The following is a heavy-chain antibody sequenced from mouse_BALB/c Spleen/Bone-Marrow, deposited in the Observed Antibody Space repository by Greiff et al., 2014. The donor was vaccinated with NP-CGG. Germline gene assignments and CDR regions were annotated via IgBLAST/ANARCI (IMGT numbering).Heavy chain of an antibody. V-gene: IGHV1S137*01. CDR3: ARRYANPYHAMDY. CDR1: GYTFTDYA. CDR2: ISTYYGDA. J-gene: IGHJ4*01. D-gene: IGHD2-10*02. Sequence: QVQLQQSGAELVRPGVSVKISCKGSGYTFTDYAMHWGKQSHAKSLEGIGVISTYYGDARYNQNFKGKATMTVDRSSSTAYMELARLTSEDSAIYYCARRYANPYHAMDYWGQGTSVTVSS.